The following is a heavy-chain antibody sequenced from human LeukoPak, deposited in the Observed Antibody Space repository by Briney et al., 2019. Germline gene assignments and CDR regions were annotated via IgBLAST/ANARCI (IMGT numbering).Heavy chain of an antibody. CDR2: ISWNSGSI. D-gene: IGHD4-17*01. CDR1: GFTFDDYA. CDR3: AKGSGYGDSIFDY. V-gene: IGHV3-9*01. J-gene: IGHJ4*02. Sequence: PGGSLRLSCAASGFTFDDYAMHWVRQAPGKGLEWVSGISWNSGSIGYADSVKGRFTISRDNAKNSLYLQMNSLRAEDTALYYCAKGSGYGDSIFDYWGQGTLVTVSS.